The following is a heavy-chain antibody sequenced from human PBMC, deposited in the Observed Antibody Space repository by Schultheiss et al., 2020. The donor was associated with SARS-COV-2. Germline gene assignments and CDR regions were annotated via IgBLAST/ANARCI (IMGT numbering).Heavy chain of an antibody. D-gene: IGHD2-2*01. V-gene: IGHV3-NL1*01. CDR3: AKDRDPRSASWPSS. CDR1: GFTFSSFG. Sequence: GESLKISCAASGFTFSSFGMHWARQAPGKGLEWVSGKYVDSVKGRFTISRDNSKNTLYLQMNSLRADDTAMYYCAKDRDPRSASWPSSWGQGTLVTVSS. J-gene: IGHJ5*02.